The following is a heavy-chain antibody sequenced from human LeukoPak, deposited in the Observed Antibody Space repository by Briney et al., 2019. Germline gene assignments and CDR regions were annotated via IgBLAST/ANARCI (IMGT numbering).Heavy chain of an antibody. Sequence: VASVKVSCKASGYTFTSHYIHWVRQAPGQGLEWMGMIIPSDGFTTYAQKFQGRLTMTRDMSTSTVYMELSSLRSEDTAVYYCARDRYGSGSYPTDYWGQGTLVTVSS. CDR2: IIPSDGFT. D-gene: IGHD3-10*01. V-gene: IGHV1-46*01. CDR1: GYTFTSHY. CDR3: ARDRYGSGSYPTDY. J-gene: IGHJ4*02.